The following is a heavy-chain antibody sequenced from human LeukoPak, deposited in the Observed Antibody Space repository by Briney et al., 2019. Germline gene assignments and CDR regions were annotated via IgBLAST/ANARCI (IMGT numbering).Heavy chain of an antibody. D-gene: IGHD2-15*01. Sequence: SETLSLTCTVSGGSITSYYWSWIRQPAGKGLEWIGRIYTTGSTYYNHFLKSRVTMAVDTSKNQFSLKLSSVTAADTAVYYCARASGDGGNYFDYWGQGTLVTVSS. CDR1: GGSITSYY. V-gene: IGHV4-4*07. CDR2: IYTTGST. CDR3: ARASGDGGNYFDY. J-gene: IGHJ4*02.